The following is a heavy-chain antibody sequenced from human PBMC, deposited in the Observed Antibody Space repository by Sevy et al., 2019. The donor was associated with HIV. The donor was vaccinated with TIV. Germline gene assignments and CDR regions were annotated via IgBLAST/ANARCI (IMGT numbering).Heavy chain of an antibody. V-gene: IGHV4-39*01. CDR2: VYYSGRT. CDR3: ATIMIFGVVSYNWFDS. CDR1: DGSLSSDNYY. J-gene: IGHJ5*01. Sequence: SDTLSLTCTVSDGSLSSDNYYWVWIRQPPGKGLEWIGTVYYSGRTYYTPSLKTRVTISVDTSKNKFSLKLTSVTAADTAVYYCATIMIFGVVSYNWFDSWGQGTLVTVSS. D-gene: IGHD3-3*01.